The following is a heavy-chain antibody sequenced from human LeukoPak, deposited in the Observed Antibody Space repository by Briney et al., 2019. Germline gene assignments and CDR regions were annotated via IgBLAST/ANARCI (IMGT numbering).Heavy chain of an antibody. CDR3: ASSYPHQYYYYMDV. J-gene: IGHJ6*03. CDR2: IYYSGST. CDR1: GGSISSYY. V-gene: IGHV4-59*01. D-gene: IGHD2-2*01. Sequence: PSETLSLTCTVSGGSISSYYWSWIRQPPGKGLEWIGYIYYSGSTNYNPSLKSRVTISVDTSKNQFSLKLSSVTAADTAVYYCASSYPHQYYYYMDVWGKGTTVTVSS.